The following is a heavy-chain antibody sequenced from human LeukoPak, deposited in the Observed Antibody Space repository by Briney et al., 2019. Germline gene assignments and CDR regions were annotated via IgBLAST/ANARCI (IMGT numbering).Heavy chain of an antibody. CDR2: ISLNGGAT. J-gene: IGHJ1*01. D-gene: IGHD3-10*02. V-gene: IGHV3-20*04. CDR1: GFIFDEYG. Sequence: GGSLRLSCAASGFIFDEYGMSWVRQAPGKGLEWVAGISLNGGATGYADSVKGRFTISRDNAKNSLYLQMNSLRAEDTALYYCVRSITMFQYWGQGTLVTVSS. CDR3: VRSITMFQY.